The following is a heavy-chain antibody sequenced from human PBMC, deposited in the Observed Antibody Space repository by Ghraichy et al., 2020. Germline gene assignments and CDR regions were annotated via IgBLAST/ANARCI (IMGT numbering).Heavy chain of an antibody. D-gene: IGHD5-12*01. J-gene: IGHJ3*02. CDR1: GFTLSNHY. Sequence: GGSLRLSCVASGFTLSNHYMTWVRQTPGGGLEWVANIRQDGREKYYVGSVKGRFTISRDNAKNSVYLQMNSLRADDTAVYYCARESVVASRDDAFDIWGQVTMVTVSS. V-gene: IGHV3-7*03. CDR3: ARESVVASRDDAFDI. CDR2: IRQDGREK.